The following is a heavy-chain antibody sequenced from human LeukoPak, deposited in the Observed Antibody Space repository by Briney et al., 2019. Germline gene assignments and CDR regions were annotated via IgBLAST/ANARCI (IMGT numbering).Heavy chain of an antibody. CDR2: ISSSSSYI. J-gene: IGHJ4*02. CDR1: GFTFSSYS. V-gene: IGHV3-21*01. D-gene: IGHD2-2*01. CDR3: ARDWKSVVPAAITFFDY. Sequence: TGGSLRLSCAASGFTFSSYSMNWVRRAPGKGLEWVSSISSSSSYIYYADSVKGRFTISRDNAKNSLYLQMNSLRAEDTAVYYCARDWKSVVPAAITFFDYWGQGTLVTVSS.